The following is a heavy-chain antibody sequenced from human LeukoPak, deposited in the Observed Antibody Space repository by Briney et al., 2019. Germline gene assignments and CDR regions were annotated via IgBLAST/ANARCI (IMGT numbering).Heavy chain of an antibody. CDR1: GGSFSGYY. V-gene: IGHV4-34*01. CDR3: ARGGRYDFWSGYYTYYTDV. Sequence: SETLSLTCAVYGGSFSGYYWSWIRQPPGKGLEWIGEINHSGSTNYNPSLKSRVTISVDTSKNQFSLKLSSVTAADTAVYYCARGGRYDFWSGYYTYYTDVWGKGTTVTVSS. CDR2: INHSGST. J-gene: IGHJ6*03. D-gene: IGHD3-3*01.